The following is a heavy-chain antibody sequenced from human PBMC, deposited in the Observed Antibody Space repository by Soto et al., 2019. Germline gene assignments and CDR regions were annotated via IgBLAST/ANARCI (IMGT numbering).Heavy chain of an antibody. CDR1: GGSISSYY. J-gene: IGHJ3*02. V-gene: IGHV4-4*07. D-gene: IGHD3-16*02. CDR3: ARDLQNYDYVWGGYPNDAFDI. CDR2: IYTSGST. Sequence: HTLSLTCTVSGGSISSYYWSWIRQPAGKGLEWIGRIYTSGSTNYNPSLKSRVTMSVDTSKKQFSLKLSSVTAADKAVYYCARDLQNYDYVWGGYPNDAFDIWRKGTMV.